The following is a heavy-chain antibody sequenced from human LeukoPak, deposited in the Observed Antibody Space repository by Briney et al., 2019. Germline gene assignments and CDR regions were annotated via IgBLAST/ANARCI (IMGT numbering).Heavy chain of an antibody. V-gene: IGHV3-48*02. CDR3: ARVHRGYSYGRLDY. D-gene: IGHD5-18*01. CDR1: GFTFSSYW. Sequence: GGSLRLSCAASGFTFSSYWMHWVRQAPGKGLEWVSYISSSDNTIHYADSVKGRFTISRDNAENSLYLEMNSLRDEDTAVYYCARVHRGYSYGRLDYWGQGTLATVSS. J-gene: IGHJ4*02. CDR2: ISSSDNTI.